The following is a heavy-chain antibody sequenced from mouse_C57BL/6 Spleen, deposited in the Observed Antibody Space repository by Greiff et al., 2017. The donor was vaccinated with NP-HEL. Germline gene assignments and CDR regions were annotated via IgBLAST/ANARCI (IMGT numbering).Heavy chain of an antibody. J-gene: IGHJ2*01. CDR1: GFTFSSYA. CDR2: ISDGGSYT. CDR3: ARGELGQSYFDY. D-gene: IGHD4-1*01. V-gene: IGHV5-4*03. Sequence: EVKLQESGGGLVKPGGSLKLSCAASGFTFSSYAMSWVRQTPEKRLEWVATISDGGSYTYYPDNVKGRFTISRDNAKNNLYLQMSHLKSEDTAMYYCARGELGQSYFDYWGQGTTLTVSS.